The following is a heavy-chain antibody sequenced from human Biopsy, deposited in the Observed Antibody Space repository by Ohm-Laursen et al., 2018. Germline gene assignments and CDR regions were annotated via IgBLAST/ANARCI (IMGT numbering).Heavy chain of an antibody. CDR2: IYSGGNT. CDR3: ARGRRTSGWPYFDN. D-gene: IGHD6-19*01. V-gene: IGHV4-61*01. Sequence: TLSLTWPVSGDSLTSGPENWSWIRQSPGQGLEYIGFIYSGGNTNYNPSLKNRVTMSVDTSKNQFYLKLYSVTAADTAVYYCARGRRTSGWPYFDNWGQGALVIVSP. CDR1: GDSLTSGPEN. J-gene: IGHJ4*02.